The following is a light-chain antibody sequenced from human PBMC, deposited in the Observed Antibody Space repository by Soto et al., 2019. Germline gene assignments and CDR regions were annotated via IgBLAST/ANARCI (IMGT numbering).Light chain of an antibody. V-gene: IGLV2-23*01. J-gene: IGLJ1*01. Sequence: QSALTQPASVSGSPGQSIPISCTGTSSDVGPYNLVSWYQHHPGKAPKLMIYEGSKRPSGVSNRFSGSKSANTASLTISGLQAEDEADYFCCSYAGDITFYVFGTGTKLTVL. CDR1: SSDVGPYNL. CDR2: EGS. CDR3: CSYAGDITFYV.